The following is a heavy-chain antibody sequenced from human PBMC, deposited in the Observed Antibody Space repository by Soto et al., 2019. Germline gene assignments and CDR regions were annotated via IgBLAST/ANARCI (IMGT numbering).Heavy chain of an antibody. Sequence: SETLSLTCAVYGGSFSGYYWSWIRQPPVKGLEWIGEINHSGSTNYNPSLKSRVTISVDTSKNQFSLKLSSVTAADTAVYYCARVRGELYSSSSPGWFDPWGQGTLVTVSS. CDR3: ARVRGELYSSSSPGWFDP. V-gene: IGHV4-34*01. CDR1: GGSFSGYY. D-gene: IGHD6-6*01. CDR2: INHSGST. J-gene: IGHJ5*02.